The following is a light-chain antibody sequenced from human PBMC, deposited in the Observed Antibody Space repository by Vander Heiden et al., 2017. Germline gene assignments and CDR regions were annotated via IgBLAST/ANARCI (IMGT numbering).Light chain of an antibody. J-gene: IGLJ2*01. CDR1: SSDVGGYNY. CDR3: SSYTSSSTPV. Sequence: QSALTHPPPVSGSPGQSTTIPCTGTSSDVGGYNYVSWYQQHPGKAPKLMIYDVSNRPSGVSNRFSGSKSGNTASLTISGLQAEDEADYYCSSYTSSSTPVFGGGTKLTVL. V-gene: IGLV2-14*01. CDR2: DVS.